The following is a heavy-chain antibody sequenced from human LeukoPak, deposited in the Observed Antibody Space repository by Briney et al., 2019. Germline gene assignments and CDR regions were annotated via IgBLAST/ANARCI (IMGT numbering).Heavy chain of an antibody. J-gene: IGHJ5*02. CDR3: VRDRCSSTSCHDSPNWFDP. CDR1: GLTFSTYA. V-gene: IGHV3-23*01. Sequence: GGSLRLSCTVSGLTFSTYAMTWVRQAPGKGLEWISTISGSGGKTFYADSVKGRFTISRDNAKNSLYLQMNSLRAEDTALYYCVRDRCSSTSCHDSPNWFDPWGQGTLVTVSS. CDR2: ISGSGGKT. D-gene: IGHD2-2*01.